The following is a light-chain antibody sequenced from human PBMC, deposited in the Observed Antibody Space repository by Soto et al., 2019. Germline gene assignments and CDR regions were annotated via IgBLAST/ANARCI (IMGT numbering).Light chain of an antibody. V-gene: IGKV3-20*01. J-gene: IGKJ2*01. CDR2: GAS. Sequence: EIVLTQSPGTLSLSPGERATLSCRASQSVSSSYLAWYQQKPGQAPRLLINGASSSATRIPDRFSVSGSGKDFTVTIRRLDVEYFAVYWCQRYGSSSSYTFGQGTMVDIK. CDR3: QRYGSSSSYT. CDR1: QSVSSSY.